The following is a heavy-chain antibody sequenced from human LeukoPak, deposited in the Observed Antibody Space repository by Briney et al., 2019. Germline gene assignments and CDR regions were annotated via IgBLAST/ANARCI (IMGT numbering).Heavy chain of an antibody. CDR1: GVSMSSGGNY. CDR3: ARTGARYFDF. CDR2: IYYSGTT. D-gene: IGHD1-14*01. J-gene: IGHJ4*02. V-gene: IGHV4-31*03. Sequence: SETLSLTCTVSGVSMSSGGNYWSWIRQHPGKGLEWIGYIYYSGTTQYNPSFKSRITISVDASKNQFSLRLSSVTVADTAVYFCARTGARYFDFWGRGTLVTVSS.